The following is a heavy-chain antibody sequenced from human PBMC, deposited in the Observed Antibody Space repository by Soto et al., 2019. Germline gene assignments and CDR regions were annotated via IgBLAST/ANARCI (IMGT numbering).Heavy chain of an antibody. V-gene: IGHV4-4*02. CDR3: ASKFGGLLADAFDI. D-gene: IGHD3-10*01. J-gene: IGHJ3*02. Sequence: QVQLQESGPGLVKPSGTLSLTCAVSGGSISSRNWWSWVRQPPGKGLEWIGEIYHSGSTNYNLSRKCRVTISVDKSENQFSLQVSSVTAADTAVYHCASKFGGLLADAFDIWGQGTMVTVSS. CDR1: GGSISSRNW. CDR2: IYHSGST.